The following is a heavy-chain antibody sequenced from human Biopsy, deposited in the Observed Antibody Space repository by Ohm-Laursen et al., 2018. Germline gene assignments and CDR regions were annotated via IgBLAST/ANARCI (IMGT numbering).Heavy chain of an antibody. CDR3: ARALDYYDPYYYYAMDV. D-gene: IGHD3-16*01. J-gene: IGHJ6*02. CDR1: GASVKTSGYF. V-gene: IGHV4-31*03. Sequence: PSETLSLTCSVSGASVKTSGYFWAWIRQRPGKGLEWIGYISYNERTHYNPSLTSRLAISFDTSNNRISLKLRSVSAADTAVYFCARALDYYDPYYYYAMDVWGQGTSVTVSS. CDR2: ISYNERT.